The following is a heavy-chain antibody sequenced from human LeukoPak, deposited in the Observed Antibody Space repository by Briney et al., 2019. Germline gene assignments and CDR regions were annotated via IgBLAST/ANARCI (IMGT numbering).Heavy chain of an antibody. CDR1: GFTFSSYA. Sequence: GGSLRLSCAASGFTFSSYAMSWVRQVPGKGLEWVSAISGSGGSTYYADSVKGRFTISRDNAKNSLYLQMNSLRAEDTALYYCARNPRIVVVTANFGDDAFDIWGQGTMVTVSS. D-gene: IGHD2-21*02. CDR2: ISGSGGST. CDR3: ARNPRIVVVTANFGDDAFDI. J-gene: IGHJ3*02. V-gene: IGHV3-23*01.